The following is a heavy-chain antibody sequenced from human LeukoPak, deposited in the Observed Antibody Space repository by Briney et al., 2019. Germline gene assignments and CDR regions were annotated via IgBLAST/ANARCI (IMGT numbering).Heavy chain of an antibody. D-gene: IGHD6-6*01. V-gene: IGHV1-69*13. J-gene: IGHJ6*02. CDR1: GYTFTSYG. CDR3: ARDPGGIAARPGMPKDYYYGMDV. Sequence: SVKVSCKASGYTFTSYGISWVRQAPGQGLEWMGGIIPIFGTANYAQKFQGRVTITADESTSTAYMELSSLRSEDTAVYYCARDPGGIAARPGMPKDYYYGMDVWGQGTTVTVSS. CDR2: IIPIFGTA.